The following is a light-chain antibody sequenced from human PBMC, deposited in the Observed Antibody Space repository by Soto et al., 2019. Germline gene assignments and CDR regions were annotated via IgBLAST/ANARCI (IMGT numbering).Light chain of an antibody. J-gene: IGKJ5*01. Sequence: EIVLTQSPATLSLSPGERATLSCRASQSVSSYLAWYQQKPGQPPRLLIYDASNRATGIPARFSGSGSGTDFTLTISSLEPEDFAVHYCQQRSNWPITFGQGTRLEIK. CDR1: QSVSSY. CDR2: DAS. V-gene: IGKV3-11*01. CDR3: QQRSNWPIT.